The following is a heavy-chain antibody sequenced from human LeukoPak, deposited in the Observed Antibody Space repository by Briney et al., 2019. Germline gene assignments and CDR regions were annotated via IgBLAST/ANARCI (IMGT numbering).Heavy chain of an antibody. V-gene: IGHV3-53*01. J-gene: IGHJ4*02. CDR3: AKFRGYSGYDSIEDY. Sequence: GGSLRLSCAASGFTVSSNYMSWVRQAPGKGLEWVSVIYSGGSTYYADSVKGRFTISRDNSKNTLYLQMNSLRAEDTAVYYCAKFRGYSGYDSIEDYWGQGTLVTVSS. CDR2: IYSGGST. CDR1: GFTVSSNY. D-gene: IGHD5-12*01.